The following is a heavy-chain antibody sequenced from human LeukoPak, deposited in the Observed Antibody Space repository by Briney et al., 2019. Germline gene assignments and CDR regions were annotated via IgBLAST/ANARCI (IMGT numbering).Heavy chain of an antibody. CDR2: IYYSGST. V-gene: IGHV4-39*01. J-gene: IGHJ4*02. CDR1: GGSISSYY. Sequence: PSETLSLTCTVSGGSISSYYWGWIRQPPGKGLEWIGSIYYSGSTYYNPSLKSRVTISVDTSKNQFSLKLSSVTAADTAVYYCVKGVAGTKLVFDYWGQGTLVTVSS. CDR3: VKGVAGTKLVFDY. D-gene: IGHD6-19*01.